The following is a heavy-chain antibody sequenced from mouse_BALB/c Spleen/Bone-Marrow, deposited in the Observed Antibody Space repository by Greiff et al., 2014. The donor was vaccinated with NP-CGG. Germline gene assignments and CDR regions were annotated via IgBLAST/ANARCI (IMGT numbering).Heavy chain of an antibody. V-gene: IGHV1-4*01. CDR1: GYIFTDYW. CDR3: ARRGQLGLRKAWFAY. D-gene: IGHD3-1*01. CDR2: INPTTAYT. Sequence: QVQLQQSGAVLARPGASVKMSCKASGYIFTDYWMHWVKQRPGQGLEWIGYINPTTAYTEYNQKFKDKATLTADKSSSTAYMQLSSLTSEDSAVYYCARRGQLGLRKAWFAYWGQGTLVTVSA. J-gene: IGHJ3*01.